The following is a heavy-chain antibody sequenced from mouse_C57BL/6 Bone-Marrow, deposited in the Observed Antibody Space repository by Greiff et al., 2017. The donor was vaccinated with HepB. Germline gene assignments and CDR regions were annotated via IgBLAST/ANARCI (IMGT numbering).Heavy chain of an antibody. CDR1: GYTFTSYW. CDR2: INPSSGYT. J-gene: IGHJ1*03. Sequence: VQLQQSGAELAKPGASVKLSCKASGYTFTSYWMHWVKQRPGQGLEWIGYINPSSGYTKYNQKFKDKATLTADKSSSTAYMQLSSLTYEDSAVYYCARTYYGKSWYFDVRGTGTTVTVSS. D-gene: IGHD2-10*01. V-gene: IGHV1-7*01. CDR3: ARTYYGKSWYFDV.